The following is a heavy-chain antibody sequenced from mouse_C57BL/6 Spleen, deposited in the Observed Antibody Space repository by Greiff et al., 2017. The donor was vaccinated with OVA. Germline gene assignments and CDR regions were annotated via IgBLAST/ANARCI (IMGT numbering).Heavy chain of an antibody. Sequence: EVQLVESGGGLVQPGGSLKLSCAASGFTFSDYGMAWVRQAPRKGPEWVAFISNLAYSIYYADTVTGRFTISRENAKNTLYLEMSSLRSEDTAMYYCARQGNYGDFDVWGTGTTVTVSS. CDR2: ISNLAYSI. CDR1: GFTFSDYG. J-gene: IGHJ1*03. CDR3: ARQGNYGDFDV. D-gene: IGHD2-1*01. V-gene: IGHV5-15*01.